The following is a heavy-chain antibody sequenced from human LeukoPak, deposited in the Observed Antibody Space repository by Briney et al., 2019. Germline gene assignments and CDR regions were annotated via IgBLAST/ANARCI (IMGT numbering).Heavy chain of an antibody. V-gene: IGHV1-24*01. CDR3: ARGGHRYCSGGSCLTN. CDR2: FDPEDGET. CDR1: GYTLTELS. Sequence: ASVKVSCKVSGYTLTELSMHWVRQAPGKGLEWMGGFDPEDGETIYAQKFQGRVTMTDDTSTDTAYMELSSLRSEDTAVYYCARGGHRYCSGGSCLTNWGQGTLVTVSS. J-gene: IGHJ4*02. D-gene: IGHD2-15*01.